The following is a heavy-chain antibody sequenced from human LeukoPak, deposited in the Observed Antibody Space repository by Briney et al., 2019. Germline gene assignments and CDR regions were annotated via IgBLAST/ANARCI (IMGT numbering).Heavy chain of an antibody. V-gene: IGHV3-23*01. D-gene: IGHD1-26*01. J-gene: IGHJ4*02. CDR3: AKGGKWDVTPFDY. CDR1: GFTFSIYA. CDR2: ISAGGGST. Sequence: GGSLRLSCATSGFTFSIYAMSWVRQAPGKGLEWVSAISAGGGSTYYADSVKGRFTISRDNSKNTLYLQVNSLRAEDTAVYYCAKGGKWDVTPFDYWGQGTLVTVSS.